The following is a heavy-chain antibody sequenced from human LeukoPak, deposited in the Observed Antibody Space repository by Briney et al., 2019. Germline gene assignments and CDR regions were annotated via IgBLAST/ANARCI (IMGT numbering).Heavy chain of an antibody. D-gene: IGHD6-19*01. J-gene: IGHJ4*02. CDR2: ISSSGSTI. V-gene: IGHV3-48*03. CDR1: GFTFSSYE. Sequence: GGSLRLSCAASGFTFSSYEMNWVRQAPGKGLEWVSYISSSGSTIHYADSVKGRFTISRDNAKNSLYLQMNSLRAEDTAVYYCAREIRSISSGWYGGGYFDYWGQGTLVTVSS. CDR3: AREIRSISSGWYGGGYFDY.